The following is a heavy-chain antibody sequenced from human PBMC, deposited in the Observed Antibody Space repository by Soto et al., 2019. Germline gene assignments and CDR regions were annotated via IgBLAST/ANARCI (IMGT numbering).Heavy chain of an antibody. CDR1: GFTFSSYG. V-gene: IGHV3-30*18. Sequence: PGGSLRLSCAASGFTFSSYGMHWVRQAPGKGLEWVAVISYDGSNKYYADSVKGRFTISRDNSKNTLYLQMNSLRAEDTAVYYCAKDLDGNWGQGTLVPVS. CDR2: ISYDGSNK. J-gene: IGHJ4*02. CDR3: AKDLDGN.